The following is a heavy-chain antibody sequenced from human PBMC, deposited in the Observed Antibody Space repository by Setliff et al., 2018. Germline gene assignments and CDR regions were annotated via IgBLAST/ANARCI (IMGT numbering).Heavy chain of an antibody. CDR2: INPGSGAT. V-gene: IGHV1-2*02. J-gene: IGHJ5*02. Sequence: ASVKVSCKAAGYTFTAYYMHWVRQAPGQGLEWMGWINPGSGATNLAQRFQGRVTTTIDTSTNTAYMELRSLRSDDTAVYYCALEEYTSRWTKRFDPWGQGTLVTVSS. CDR1: GYTFTAYY. D-gene: IGHD6-13*01. CDR3: ALEEYTSRWTKRFDP.